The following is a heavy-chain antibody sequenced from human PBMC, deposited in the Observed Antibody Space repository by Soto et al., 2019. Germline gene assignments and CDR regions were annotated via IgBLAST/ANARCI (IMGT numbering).Heavy chain of an antibody. CDR2: IIPILGIA. D-gene: IGHD3-16*01. CDR1: GGTFSSYT. Sequence: QVQLVQSGAEVQKPGSSVKVSCKASGGTFSSYTISWVRQAPGQGLEWMGRIIPILGIANYAQKFQGRVTITADKSTSTAYMELSSLRSEDTAVYYCAAGRGVYVSYFDYWGQVTLVTVSS. J-gene: IGHJ4*02. CDR3: AAGRGVYVSYFDY. V-gene: IGHV1-69*02.